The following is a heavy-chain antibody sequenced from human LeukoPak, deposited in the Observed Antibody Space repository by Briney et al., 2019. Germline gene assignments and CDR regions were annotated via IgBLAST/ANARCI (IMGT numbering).Heavy chain of an antibody. Sequence: GGSQRLSCAASGFTVSSNYMSWVRQAPGKGLEWVSVIYSGGSTYYADSVKGRFTISRDNSKNTLYLQMNSLRAEDTAVYYCAREGYDILTGYLGFDYWGQGTLVSVSS. D-gene: IGHD3-9*01. J-gene: IGHJ4*01. CDR2: IYSGGST. CDR1: GFTVSSNY. CDR3: AREGYDILTGYLGFDY. V-gene: IGHV3-53*01.